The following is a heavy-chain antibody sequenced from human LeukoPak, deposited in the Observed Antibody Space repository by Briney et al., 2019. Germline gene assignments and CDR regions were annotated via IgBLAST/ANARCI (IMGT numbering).Heavy chain of an antibody. CDR2: INHSGST. V-gene: IGHV4-34*01. Sequence: PSETLSLTCAVYGGSFSGYYWSWIRQPPKKGLEWIGEINHSGSTNYNPSLKSRVTISVDTSKNQFSLKLSSVTAADTAVYYCARGEPYYDFWSGYSRDYFDYWGQGTLVTVSS. CDR1: GGSFSGYY. D-gene: IGHD3-3*01. J-gene: IGHJ4*02. CDR3: ARGEPYYDFWSGYSRDYFDY.